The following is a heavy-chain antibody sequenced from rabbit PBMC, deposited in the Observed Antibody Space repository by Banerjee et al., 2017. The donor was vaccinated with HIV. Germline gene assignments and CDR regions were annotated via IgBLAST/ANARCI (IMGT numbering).Heavy chain of an antibody. CDR3: ARGYAGVAGVNYVGLYFNL. D-gene: IGHD4-2*01. Sequence: QSLEESGGDLVKPGASLTLTCTASGFSFSSNAMCWVRQAPGKGLEWIACIDGGVSGSTYYANWAKGRFTISKTSSTTVTLQLTSLTVADTATYFCARGYAGVAGVNYVGLYFNLWGPGTLVTVS. CDR1: GFSFSSNA. V-gene: IGHV1S40*01. J-gene: IGHJ4*01. CDR2: IDGGVSGST.